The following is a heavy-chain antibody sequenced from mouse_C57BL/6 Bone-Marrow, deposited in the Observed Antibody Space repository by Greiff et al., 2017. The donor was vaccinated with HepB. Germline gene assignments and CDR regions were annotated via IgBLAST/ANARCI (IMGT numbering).Heavy chain of an antibody. CDR2: INPNNGGT. J-gene: IGHJ2*01. Sequence: DVHLVESGPELVKPGASVKIPCKASGYTFTDYNMDWVKQSHGKSLEWIGDINPNNGGTIYNQKFKGKATLTVDKSSSTAYMELRSLTSEDTAVYYCARAPYEDYWGQGTTLTVSS. CDR3: ARAPYEDY. V-gene: IGHV1-18*01. CDR1: GYTFTDYN. D-gene: IGHD2-12*01.